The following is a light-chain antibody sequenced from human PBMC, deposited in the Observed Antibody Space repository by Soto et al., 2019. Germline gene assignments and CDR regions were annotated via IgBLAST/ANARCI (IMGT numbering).Light chain of an antibody. CDR3: QQLQRTPST. CDR2: GTS. J-gene: IGKJ3*01. CDR1: QDISRY. Sequence: QLTQSPSSLSASVGDRVTITCRASQDISRYLAWYQQKAGKAPKLLIYGTSTLQSGVPSRFSAFGSGTEFTLTISSLQPEDFATYHCQQLQRTPSTFGPGTTVDV. V-gene: IGKV1-9*01.